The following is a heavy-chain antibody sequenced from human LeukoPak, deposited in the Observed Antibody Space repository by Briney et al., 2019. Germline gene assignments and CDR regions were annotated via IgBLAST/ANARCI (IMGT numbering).Heavy chain of an antibody. CDR3: GRNLYGSGTCHDY. CDR2: IKQDGSEK. V-gene: IGHV3-7*04. J-gene: IGHJ4*02. D-gene: IGHD3-10*01. Sequence: GGSLRLSCAASGFTFNSYWMNWVRQAPGKGLEWVANIKQDGSEKYYVDSVKGRFTISRDNAKNSLYLQMNSLRAEDTAVYYCGRNLYGSGTCHDYWGQGTLVTVSS. CDR1: GFTFNSYW.